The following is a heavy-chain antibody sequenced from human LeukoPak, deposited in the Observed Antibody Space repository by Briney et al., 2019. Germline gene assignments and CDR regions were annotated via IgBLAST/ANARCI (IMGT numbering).Heavy chain of an antibody. D-gene: IGHD6-19*01. J-gene: IGHJ4*02. CDR1: GGSISNYY. V-gene: IGHV4-59*08. Sequence: SETLSLTCTVSGGSISNYYWSWLRQSPGKGLEWIGYIYYSGSTNYNPSLKSRVTIPVATTKHQFSPKLTSVTAADTAVYYCARHGGWLAGARNWGQGTVVTVSS. CDR3: ARHGGWLAGARN. CDR2: IYYSGST.